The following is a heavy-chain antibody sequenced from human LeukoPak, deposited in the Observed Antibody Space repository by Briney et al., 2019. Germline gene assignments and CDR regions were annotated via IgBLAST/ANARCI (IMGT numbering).Heavy chain of an antibody. V-gene: IGHV4-34*01. CDR3: ARGLGGYARGITRGVYGY. D-gene: IGHD3-10*01. Sequence: KASETLSLTCTVSGGSISGYYWSWIRQPPGKGLEWIGEINHSGSTNYNPSLKSRVTISVDTSKNQFSLKLSSVTAADTAVYYCARGLGGYARGITRGVYGYWGQGTLVTVSS. CDR1: GGSISGYY. J-gene: IGHJ4*02. CDR2: INHSGST.